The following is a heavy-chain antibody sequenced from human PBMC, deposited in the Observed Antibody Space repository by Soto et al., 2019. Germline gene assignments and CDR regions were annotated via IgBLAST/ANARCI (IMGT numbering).Heavy chain of an antibody. Sequence: ASGTLALTCTVSGGSIRSYYGSWIRQPPGKGLEWIGYIYYSGSTNHNPSLKSRVTISVDTSKNQFSLKLSSVTAADTAVYYCARGFGPTGFDYWGQGTLVTVSS. CDR3: ARGFGPTGFDY. CDR1: GGSIRSYY. V-gene: IGHV4-59*01. D-gene: IGHD3-16*01. CDR2: IYYSGST. J-gene: IGHJ4*02.